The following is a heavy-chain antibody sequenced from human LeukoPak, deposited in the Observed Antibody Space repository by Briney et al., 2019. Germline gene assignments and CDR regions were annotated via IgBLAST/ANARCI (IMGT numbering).Heavy chain of an antibody. Sequence: GGSLRLSCAASGFTFSSYGMHWVRQAPGKGPEWVAVISDDGSHKYYADSVKGRFTISRDNSKNTLYLQMNSLRAEDTAVFYCAKKRLRGPPDAFDIWGQGTMVTVSS. CDR2: ISDDGSHK. D-gene: IGHD5-12*01. J-gene: IGHJ3*02. CDR1: GFTFSSYG. V-gene: IGHV3-30*18. CDR3: AKKRLRGPPDAFDI.